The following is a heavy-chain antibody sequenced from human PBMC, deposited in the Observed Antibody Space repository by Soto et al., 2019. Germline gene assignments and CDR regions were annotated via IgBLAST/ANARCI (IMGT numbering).Heavy chain of an antibody. D-gene: IGHD6-13*01. V-gene: IGHV3-30*18. CDR3: AKDQARAASHGID. J-gene: IGHJ3*01. CDR1: GFTFNNYG. CDR2: ISNEGSDK. Sequence: QVQLVESGGGVVQPGRSLRLSCAASGFTFNNYGMHWARQAPGKGLVWVSAISNEGSDKYYADSVKGRLNISRDNSKNSVCLQMSSLRAEDTAVYYCAKDQARAASHGIDWGQGTMVTVSS.